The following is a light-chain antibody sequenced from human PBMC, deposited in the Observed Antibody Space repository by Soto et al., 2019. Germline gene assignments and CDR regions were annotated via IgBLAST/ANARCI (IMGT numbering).Light chain of an antibody. Sequence: DIQMTQSPSSVSASVGDRVTITCRASQGIKSWLAWYQHKPGQAPKVLIFAASSLQSGVPSRFSGSGSWTEFSLHTNNIQPEEVATYFCQQVNSFPLTFGGGTKVEI. V-gene: IGKV1-12*01. CDR3: QQVNSFPLT. J-gene: IGKJ4*01. CDR2: AAS. CDR1: QGIKSW.